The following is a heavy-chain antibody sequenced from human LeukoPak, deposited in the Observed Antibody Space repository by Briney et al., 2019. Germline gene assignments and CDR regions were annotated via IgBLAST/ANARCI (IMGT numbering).Heavy chain of an antibody. J-gene: IGHJ4*02. Sequence: ASVKLSCKASGYTFTGYYMHWVRQAPGQGLEWMGWISAYNGNTNYAQKLQGRVTMTTDTSTSTAYMELRSLRSDDTAVYYCARGYQLLSYFDYWGQGTLVTVSS. CDR1: GYTFTGYY. V-gene: IGHV1-18*04. CDR2: ISAYNGNT. D-gene: IGHD2-2*01. CDR3: ARGYQLLSYFDY.